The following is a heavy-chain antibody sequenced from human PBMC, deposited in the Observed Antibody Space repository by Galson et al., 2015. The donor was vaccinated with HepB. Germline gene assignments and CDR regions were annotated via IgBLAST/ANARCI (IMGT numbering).Heavy chain of an antibody. Sequence: SLRLSCAASGFTFSNYDMHWVRQGTGKGLEWVSAIGTAGDTYYPGSVKGRITISRENAKNSLYLQMNSLRAGDTAVYYCARARGRAFDIWGQGTMVTVSS. CDR3: ARARGRAFDI. V-gene: IGHV3-13*04. J-gene: IGHJ3*02. CDR2: IGTAGDT. CDR1: GFTFSNYD.